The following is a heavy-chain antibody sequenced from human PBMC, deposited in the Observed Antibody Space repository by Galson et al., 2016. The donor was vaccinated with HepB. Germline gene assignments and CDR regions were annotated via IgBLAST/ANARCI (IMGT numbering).Heavy chain of an antibody. V-gene: IGHV3-23*01. CDR2: SSASGGRT. CDR1: GFTLRNYA. CDR3: AGGTAWHHFNF. J-gene: IGHJ4*02. Sequence: SLRLSCAASGFTLRNYAMGWVRQAPGKGLEWVAGSSASGGRTYYADSVKGRFTISRDNSKNTLYLQMSSLRVEDAAIYFCAGGTAWHHFNFWGQGSLVIFSS. D-gene: IGHD1-26*01.